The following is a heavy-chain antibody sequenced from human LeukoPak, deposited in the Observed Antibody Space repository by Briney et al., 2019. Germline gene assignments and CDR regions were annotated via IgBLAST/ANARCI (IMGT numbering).Heavy chain of an antibody. Sequence: GRSLRLSCAASGFTSGNHWMSWVRQAPGKGLEWVANINQDGSEKYYVDSVKGRFTISRDNAKNSLYLQMNSLRAEDTAVYYCGRAYGAGSCDYWGQGTLVTVSS. CDR3: GRAYGAGSCDY. J-gene: IGHJ4*02. CDR2: INQDGSEK. CDR1: GFTSGNHW. V-gene: IGHV3-7*01. D-gene: IGHD3-10*01.